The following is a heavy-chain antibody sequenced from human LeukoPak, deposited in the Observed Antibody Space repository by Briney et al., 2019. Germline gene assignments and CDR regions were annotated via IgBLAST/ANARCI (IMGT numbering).Heavy chain of an antibody. CDR2: INPNSGGT. V-gene: IGHV1-2*06. CDR1: GYTFTGYY. CDR3: ARAGMYYYDSSGYTTPYYYYHMDV. D-gene: IGHD3-22*01. J-gene: IGHJ6*03. Sequence: GASVKVSCKASGYTFTGYYMHWVRQAPGQGLEWMGRINPNSGGTNYAQKFQGRVTMTRDTSISTAYMELSRLRSDDTAVYYCARAGMYYYDSSGYTTPYYYYHMDVWGKGTTVTVSS.